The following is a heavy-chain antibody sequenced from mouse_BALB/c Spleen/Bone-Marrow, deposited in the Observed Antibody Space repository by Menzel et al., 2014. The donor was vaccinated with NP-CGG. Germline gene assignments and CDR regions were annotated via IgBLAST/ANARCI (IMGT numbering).Heavy chain of an antibody. CDR1: GFTFNSYG. CDR3: ARHRQGNAGSYYDMDY. D-gene: IGHD1-2*01. V-gene: IGHV5-6*01. J-gene: IGHJ4*01. CDR2: ISTGAGSI. Sequence: EVKLVESGGDLVRPGGSLKLSCTASGFTFNSYGMSWVRQAPGKRLEWVATISTGAGSIYYPDSVKGRFTISRDNAKNTLYLEMNSLKTEDTAMYYCARHRQGNAGSYYDMDYWGQGASVTVSS.